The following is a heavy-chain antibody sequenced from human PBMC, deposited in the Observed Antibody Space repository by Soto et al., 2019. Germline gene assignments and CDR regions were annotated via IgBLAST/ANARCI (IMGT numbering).Heavy chain of an antibody. Sequence: SETLSLTCSVSGDSISSSDSYWSLIRQAPGKGLEWIGYINSSGRTYYKPSLKSRVSISIDTSTNQFSPRLTSVTVADTAVYFCARHRQQLVEWVYWGQGTLVTVSS. CDR3: ARHRQQLVEWVY. CDR2: INSSGRT. CDR1: GDSISSSDSY. V-gene: IGHV4-30-4*01. D-gene: IGHD6-13*01. J-gene: IGHJ4*02.